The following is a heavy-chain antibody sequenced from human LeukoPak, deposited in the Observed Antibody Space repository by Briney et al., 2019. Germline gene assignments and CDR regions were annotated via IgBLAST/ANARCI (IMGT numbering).Heavy chain of an antibody. V-gene: IGHV1-69*06. D-gene: IGHD2-8*01. CDR1: GGTFSSYA. CDR2: IIPIFGTA. CDR3: ARSIVLIGYYYYMDV. Sequence: SVKVSCKASGGTFSSYAISWVRQAPGQGLEWMGGIIPIFGTANYAQKFQGRVTITADKSTSTAYMELSSLRSEDTAVYYCARSIVLIGYYYYMDVWGKGTTVTVSS. J-gene: IGHJ6*03.